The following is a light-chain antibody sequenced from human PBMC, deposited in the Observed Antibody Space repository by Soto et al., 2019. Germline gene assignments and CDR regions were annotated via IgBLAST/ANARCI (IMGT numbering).Light chain of an antibody. J-gene: IGKJ1*01. CDR1: QSVSSD. CDR2: GAS. Sequence: EIVMTQSPATLSVSPWERATLSCRASQSVSSDLAWYHQKPGQAPRLLFFGASNRATAIPDRFSGSGSGTDFTLNINRVEAEDVGVYYCMQGTHWPWTFGQGTKVDIK. V-gene: IGKV3D-15*01. CDR3: MQGTHWPWT.